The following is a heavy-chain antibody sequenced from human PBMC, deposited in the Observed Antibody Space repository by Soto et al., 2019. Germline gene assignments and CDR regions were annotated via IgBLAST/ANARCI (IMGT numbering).Heavy chain of an antibody. CDR3: ARQGIAAGVDY. Sequence: SETLSLTCTVSGGSISSSSYYWGWIRQPPGKGLEWIGSIYYSGSTYYNPSLKSRVTISVDTSKNQFSLKLSSVTAADTAVYYCARQGIAAGVDYWGQGTLVTVSS. D-gene: IGHD6-13*01. CDR2: IYYSGST. J-gene: IGHJ4*02. V-gene: IGHV4-39*01. CDR1: GGSISSSSYY.